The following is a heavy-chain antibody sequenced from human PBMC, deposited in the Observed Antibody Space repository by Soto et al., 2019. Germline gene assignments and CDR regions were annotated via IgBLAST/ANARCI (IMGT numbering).Heavy chain of an antibody. D-gene: IGHD3-22*01. CDR1: GYSFTSYW. J-gene: IGHJ6*02. CDR2: IYPGDSDT. CDR3: ATPVHGYYPGKNYYGMDV. V-gene: IGHV5-51*01. Sequence: LGESLKISCKGSGYSFTSYWIGWVRQMPGKGLEWMGIIYPGDSDTRYSPSFQGQVTISADKSISTAYLQWSSLKASDTAMYYCATPVHGYYPGKNYYGMDVWGQGTTVTVSS.